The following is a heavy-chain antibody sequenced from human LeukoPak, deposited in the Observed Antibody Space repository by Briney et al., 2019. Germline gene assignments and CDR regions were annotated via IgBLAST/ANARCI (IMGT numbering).Heavy chain of an antibody. CDR3: ASGSYAGLPHAFDI. Sequence: ASVKVSCKVSGYTFTDYYMHWVQQAPGKGLEWMGGFDPEDGETIYAQKFQGRVTMTEDTSTDTAYMELSNLRSEDTAVYYCASGSYAGLPHAFDIWGQGTMVTVSS. J-gene: IGHJ3*02. D-gene: IGHD1-26*01. V-gene: IGHV1-24*01. CDR1: GYTFTDYY. CDR2: FDPEDGET.